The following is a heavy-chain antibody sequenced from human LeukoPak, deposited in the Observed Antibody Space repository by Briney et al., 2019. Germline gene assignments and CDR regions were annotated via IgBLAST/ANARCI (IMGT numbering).Heavy chain of an antibody. V-gene: IGHV4-61*01. CDR1: GGSVSGTSFY. J-gene: IGHJ4*02. Sequence: LETLSLTCTVSGGSVSGTSFYWSCIRQPPGKGLEWIGYIYYSGSTTYSPSLKSRVTISVDTSKNQFSLKLSSVTAADTAVYFCARYSTSWYTFDYWGQGTLVTVSS. CDR3: ARYSTSWYTFDY. D-gene: IGHD6-13*01. CDR2: IYYSGST.